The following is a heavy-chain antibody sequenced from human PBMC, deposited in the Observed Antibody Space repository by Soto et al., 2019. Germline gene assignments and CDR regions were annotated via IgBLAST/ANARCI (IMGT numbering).Heavy chain of an antibody. CDR1: AFSVSSSY. CDR2: LYSGGTT. CDR3: ARDQSHYDSSRSLFLNYGMDV. Sequence: EVQLVVTGGGLIQPGGSLRLSCAASAFSVSSSYMTWVRQAPGTGLEWVSFLYSGGTTYYADSVRGRFTISRDSSKNTLYLQMNSLRVEDTAVYYCARDQSHYDSSRSLFLNYGMDVWGQGTTVTVS. D-gene: IGHD3-22*01. J-gene: IGHJ6*02. V-gene: IGHV3-53*02.